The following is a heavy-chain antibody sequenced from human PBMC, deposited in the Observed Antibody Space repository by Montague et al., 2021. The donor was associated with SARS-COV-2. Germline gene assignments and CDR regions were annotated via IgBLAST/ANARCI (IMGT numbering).Heavy chain of an antibody. CDR3: ARARITMMVVVNAFDI. J-gene: IGHJ3*02. Sequence: TLSLTCTVSGGSISSSSYYWSWIRQHPGKGLEWIGYIYYSGSTXYNPSLKSRVTISVDTSKNQFSLKLSSVTAADTAVYYCARARITMMVVVNAFDIWGQGTMVTVSS. CDR2: IYYSGST. CDR1: GGSISSSSYY. V-gene: IGHV4-31*03. D-gene: IGHD3-22*01.